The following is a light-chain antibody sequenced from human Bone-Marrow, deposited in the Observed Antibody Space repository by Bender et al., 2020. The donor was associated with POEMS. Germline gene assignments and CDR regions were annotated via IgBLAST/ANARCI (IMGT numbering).Light chain of an antibody. CDR2: EVT. V-gene: IGLV2-8*01. J-gene: IGLJ3*02. Sequence: QSALTQPPSASGSPGQSVTISCTGTSSDVGAYNYVSWYQQHPGKAPKLMIYEVTKRPSGVPDRFSGSKSGNTASLTVSGLQPEDEADYYCTSYAGSSIWVFGGGTDLTVL. CDR3: TSYAGSSIWV. CDR1: SSDVGAYNY.